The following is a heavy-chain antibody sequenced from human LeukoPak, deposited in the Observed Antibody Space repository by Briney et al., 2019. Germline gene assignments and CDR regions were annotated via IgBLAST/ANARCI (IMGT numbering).Heavy chain of an antibody. J-gene: IGHJ4*02. CDR1: GFTFSSYG. CDR2: ISGSGGST. D-gene: IGHD3-9*01. V-gene: IGHV3-23*01. Sequence: GGSLRLSCAASGFTFSSYGMSWVRQAPGKGLEWVSAISGSGGSTYYADSVKGRFTISRDNSKNTLYLQMNTLRAEDTAVYYCAKEGDYDMTGYPRGIDYWGQGTLVTVSS. CDR3: AKEGDYDMTGYPRGIDY.